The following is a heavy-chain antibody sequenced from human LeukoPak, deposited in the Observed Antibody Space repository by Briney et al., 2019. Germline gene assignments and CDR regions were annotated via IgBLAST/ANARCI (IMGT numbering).Heavy chain of an antibody. CDR2: INHSGST. Sequence: PSETLSLTCTVSGGSMITDTFYWVWIRQPPGKGLEWIGEINHSGSTNYNPSLKSRVTISVDTSKNQFSLKLSSVTAADTAVYYCARGVADDNSSGWSTLYYFDYWGQGTLVTVSS. V-gene: IGHV4-39*07. CDR1: GGSMITDTFY. J-gene: IGHJ4*02. D-gene: IGHD6-19*01. CDR3: ARGVADDNSSGWSTLYYFDY.